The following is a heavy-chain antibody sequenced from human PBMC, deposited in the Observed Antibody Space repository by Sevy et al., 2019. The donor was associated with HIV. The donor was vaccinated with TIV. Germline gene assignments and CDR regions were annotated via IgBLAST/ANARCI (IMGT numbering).Heavy chain of an antibody. CDR1: GFTFSSYA. CDR3: AKDTYSSGWYSAFDI. V-gene: IGHV3-23*01. Sequence: GGSLRLSCAASGFTFSSYAMSWVRQAPGKGLEWVSAISGSGGSTYYADTVKGRCTISRDNSKNTMYLQMNSISAEDTAVYYCAKDTYSSGWYSAFDIWGQGTMVTVSS. D-gene: IGHD6-19*01. J-gene: IGHJ3*02. CDR2: ISGSGGST.